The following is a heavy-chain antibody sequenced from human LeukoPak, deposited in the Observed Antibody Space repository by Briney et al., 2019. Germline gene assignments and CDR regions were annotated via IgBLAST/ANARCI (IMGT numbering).Heavy chain of an antibody. J-gene: IGHJ5*02. CDR1: GYSISSGYY. CDR2: IYYSGST. D-gene: IGHD2-2*01. V-gene: IGHV4-38-2*02. CDR3: ARVGPPYQLPNWFDP. Sequence: PSETLSLACTVSGYSISSGYYWGWIRQPPGKGLEWIGYIYYSGSTNYNPSLKSRVTISVDTSKNQFSLKLSSVTAADTAVYYCARVGPPYQLPNWFDPWGQGTLVTVSS.